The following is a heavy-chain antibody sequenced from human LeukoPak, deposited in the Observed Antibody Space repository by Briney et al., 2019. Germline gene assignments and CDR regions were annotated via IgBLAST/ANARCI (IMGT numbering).Heavy chain of an antibody. Sequence: PSETLSLTCTVSGGSISGSYWTWVRQPAGKGLEWIGRIYSNEITNYNPSLKSRVTMSVDTSKNQFSLTLTSVTAADTAVYYCARGSGAATNEALDYWGQGTLVTVSS. D-gene: IGHD1-26*01. CDR2: IYSNEIT. J-gene: IGHJ4*02. CDR1: GGSISGSY. V-gene: IGHV4-4*07. CDR3: ARGSGAATNEALDY.